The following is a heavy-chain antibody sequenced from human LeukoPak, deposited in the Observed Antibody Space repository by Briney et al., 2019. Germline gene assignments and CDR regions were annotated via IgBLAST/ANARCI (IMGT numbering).Heavy chain of an antibody. CDR3: ARDHSWSVDY. V-gene: IGHV4-38-2*02. CDR1: GFSISSGYY. D-gene: IGHD6-13*01. CDR2: IFHTGST. Sequence: SETLSLTCTVSGFSISSGYYWGWIRQPPGKGLEWIGSIFHTGSTYYNPSLKSRVTMSVDTSKNQFSLKLSSVTAADTAVYYCARDHSWSVDYWGQGALVTVSS. J-gene: IGHJ4*02.